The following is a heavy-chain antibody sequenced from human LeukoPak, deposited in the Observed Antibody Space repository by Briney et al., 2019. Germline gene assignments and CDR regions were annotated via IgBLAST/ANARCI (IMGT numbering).Heavy chain of an antibody. D-gene: IGHD2-2*01. CDR1: GGTFSSYA. CDR2: IIPIFGTA. Sequence: SVKVSCKASGGTFSSYAISWVRQAPGQGLEWMGGIIPIFGTANYAQKFQGRVTITADESTSTAYMELSSLRSEDTAVYYCARDLVVPAAMGAHDAFDIRGQGTMVTVSS. CDR3: ARDLVVPAAMGAHDAFDI. J-gene: IGHJ3*02. V-gene: IGHV1-69*01.